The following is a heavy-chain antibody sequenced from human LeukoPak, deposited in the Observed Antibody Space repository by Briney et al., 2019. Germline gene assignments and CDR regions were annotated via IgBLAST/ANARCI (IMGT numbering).Heavy chain of an antibody. CDR1: GGSFSGYY. V-gene: IGHV4-34*01. Sequence: SETLSLTCTVHGGSFSGYYGTWIRQPPGKGLEWIGDINYRGSPDSNPSLKSRVTMSLDASKKLFSLKLTSVTAADTAVYYCARGGYYDTSGFYITWGQGTLVTVSS. CDR2: INYRGSP. CDR3: ARGGYYDTSGFYIT. J-gene: IGHJ4*02. D-gene: IGHD3-22*01.